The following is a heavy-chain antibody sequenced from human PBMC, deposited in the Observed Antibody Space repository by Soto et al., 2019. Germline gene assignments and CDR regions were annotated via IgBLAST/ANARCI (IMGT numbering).Heavy chain of an antibody. CDR3: ASGAREYYFDY. J-gene: IGHJ4*02. CDR2: INPSGGST. CDR1: GYTFTSYY. V-gene: IGHV1-46*01. D-gene: IGHD3-10*01. Sequence: ASLKVSCKASGYTFTSYYMHWVRQAPGQGLGWMGIINPSGGSTSYAQKFQGRVTMTRDTSTSTVYMELSSLRSEDTAVYYCASGAREYYFDYWGQGTLVTVSS.